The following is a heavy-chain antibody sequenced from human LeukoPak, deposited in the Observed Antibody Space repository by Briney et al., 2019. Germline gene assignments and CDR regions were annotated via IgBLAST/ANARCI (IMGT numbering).Heavy chain of an antibody. Sequence: PGGSLRLSCAASGFTFSSYAMHWVRQAPGKGLEWVAVMSYDGGNKYYAESVKGRFTISRDNSKNTLYLQMNSLRAEDTAVYYCAKVPRQNGWFPLSDYWGQGALVTVSS. V-gene: IGHV3-30*18. J-gene: IGHJ4*02. CDR1: GFTFSSYA. D-gene: IGHD6-19*01. CDR2: MSYDGGNK. CDR3: AKVPRQNGWFPLSDY.